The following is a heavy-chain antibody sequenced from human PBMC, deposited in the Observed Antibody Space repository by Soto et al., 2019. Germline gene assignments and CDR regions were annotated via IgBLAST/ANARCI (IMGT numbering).Heavy chain of an antibody. D-gene: IGHD3-3*01. V-gene: IGHV3-74*01. CDR2: INSDGSST. CDR1: GFTFSSYW. CDR3: AREGEDITIFGVATGYFDY. J-gene: IGHJ4*02. Sequence: GGSLRLSCAASGFTFSSYWMHWVRQAPGKGLVWVSRINSDGSSTSYADSVKGRFTISRDNAKNTLYLQMNSLRAEDTAVYYCAREGEDITIFGVATGYFDYWGQGTLVTVSS.